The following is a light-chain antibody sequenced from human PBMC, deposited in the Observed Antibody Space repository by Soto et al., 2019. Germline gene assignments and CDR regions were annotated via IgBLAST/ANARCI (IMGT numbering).Light chain of an antibody. V-gene: IGKV1-5*01. CDR2: DVS. Sequence: DIQMTQSPSTVSASVGDRVRLTCRASQNIERWQAWYQQKPGKAPKLLLYDVSALKRGVPPRFSGSGSGTEFTLTISSLQTDDFATYYCQQYNSYSVTFGQGTKVDIK. CDR1: QNIERW. CDR3: QQYNSYSVT. J-gene: IGKJ1*01.